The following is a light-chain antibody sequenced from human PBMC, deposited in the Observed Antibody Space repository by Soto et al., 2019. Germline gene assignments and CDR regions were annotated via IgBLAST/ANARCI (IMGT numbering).Light chain of an antibody. CDR1: NSDVGIYDF. V-gene: IGLV2-14*01. CDR2: EVS. J-gene: IGLJ1*01. CDR3: ISYTSDDVRYV. Sequence: QSALTQPASVSGTPGQSITISCTGSNSDVGIYDFVSWYQHHPGRAPKLIVSEVSHRPSGVSNRFPGSKSGNTASLTISGLQPEDEADYYCISYTSDDVRYVFGTGTKVTAL.